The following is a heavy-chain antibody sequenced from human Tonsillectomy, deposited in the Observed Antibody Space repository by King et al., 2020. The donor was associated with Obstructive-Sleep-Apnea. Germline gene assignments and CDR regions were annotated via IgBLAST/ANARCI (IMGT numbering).Heavy chain of an antibody. CDR2: IYPSGST. J-gene: IGHJ4*02. V-gene: IGHV4-4*07. D-gene: IGHD3-10*01. CDR1: GGSINSYY. Sequence: QLQESGPGLVKPSETLSLTCTVSGGSINSYYWSWIRQPAGKGLEWIGRIYPSGSTNYNPSLNSRVTMSVDTSENQFSLELNSVTAADTAVYYCARDSGIYYYASGTYPYFFDYWGQGTLVTVSS. CDR3: ARDSGIYYYASGTYPYFFDY.